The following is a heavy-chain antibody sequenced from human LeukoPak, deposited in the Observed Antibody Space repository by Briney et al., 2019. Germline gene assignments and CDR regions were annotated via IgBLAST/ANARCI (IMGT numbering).Heavy chain of an antibody. J-gene: IGHJ2*01. Sequence: ETLSLTCTVSGGSISSFYWSWIRQPPGKGLEWIGYLYYSGSTNYNPSLKSRVTISVDTSKNQFSLKLSSVTAADTAVYYCARREYYYGSGSGGDWYFDLWGRGTLVTVSS. V-gene: IGHV4-59*08. CDR2: LYYSGST. D-gene: IGHD3-10*01. CDR1: GGSISSFY. CDR3: ARREYYYGSGSGGDWYFDL.